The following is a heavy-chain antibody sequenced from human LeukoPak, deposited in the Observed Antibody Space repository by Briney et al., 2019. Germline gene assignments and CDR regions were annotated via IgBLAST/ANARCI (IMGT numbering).Heavy chain of an antibody. CDR1: GGTFSSYA. V-gene: IGHV1-69*05. Sequence: GASVKVSCKASGGTFSSYAISWVRQAPGQGLEWMGGIIPIFGTANYAQKFQGRVTMTRDTSTSTVYMELSSLRSEDTAVYYCARDVAGAVVVVAANWFDPWGQGTLVTVSS. D-gene: IGHD2-15*01. J-gene: IGHJ5*02. CDR2: IIPIFGTA. CDR3: ARDVAGAVVVVAANWFDP.